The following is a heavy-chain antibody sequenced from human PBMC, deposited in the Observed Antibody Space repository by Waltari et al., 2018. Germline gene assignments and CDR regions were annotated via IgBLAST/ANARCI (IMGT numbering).Heavy chain of an antibody. CDR1: GGSFSGYY. V-gene: IGHV4-34*01. CDR2: INHSGGT. Sequence: QVQLQQWGAGLLKPSETLSLTCAVYGGSFSGYYWSWIRQPPGKGLEWIGEINHSGGTNYNTALKSRVTISVDTSKNQFSLKLSSVTAADTAVYYGARGEDYGGNSGEFDYWGQGTLVTVSS. D-gene: IGHD4-17*01. CDR3: ARGEDYGGNSGEFDY. J-gene: IGHJ4*02.